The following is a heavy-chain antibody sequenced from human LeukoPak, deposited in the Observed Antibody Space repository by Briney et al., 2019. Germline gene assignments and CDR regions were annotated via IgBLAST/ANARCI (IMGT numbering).Heavy chain of an antibody. CDR3: AKDSTRQYGGNSGLFDY. CDR2: ISRNSGSI. D-gene: IGHD4-23*01. Sequence: GGSLRLSCAASGFTFDDYAMHWVRQAPGKGLEWVSGISRNSGSIGYADSVKGRFTISRDNAKNSLYLQMNSLRAEDTALYYCAKDSTRQYGGNSGLFDYWGQGTLVTVSS. V-gene: IGHV3-9*01. J-gene: IGHJ4*02. CDR1: GFTFDDYA.